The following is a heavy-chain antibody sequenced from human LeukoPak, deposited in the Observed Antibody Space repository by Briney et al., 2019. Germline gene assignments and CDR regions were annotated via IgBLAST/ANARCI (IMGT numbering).Heavy chain of an antibody. CDR1: GGSISSYY. CDR2: IYYSGST. J-gene: IGHJ4*02. Sequence: SETLSLTCTVSGGSISSYYWSWIRQPPGKGLEWIGCIYYSGSTNYNPSLKSRVTISVDTSKSQFSLKLSSVTAADTAVYYCARGDQLLWFGELLFYFDYWGQGTLVTVSS. D-gene: IGHD3-10*01. CDR3: ARGDQLLWFGELLFYFDY. V-gene: IGHV4-59*01.